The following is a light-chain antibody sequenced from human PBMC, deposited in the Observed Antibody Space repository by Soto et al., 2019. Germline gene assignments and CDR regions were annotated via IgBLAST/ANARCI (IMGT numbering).Light chain of an antibody. Sequence: EIVLTQSPATLSLSPGERATLSCRASQSVSSYLAWYQQKPGQAPRLLIYDASNRATGIPARFSGSGSGTDFTLTISSLAPEDSAVYYCQQRSTWPPTFGQGTKV. CDR2: DAS. CDR3: QQRSTWPPT. J-gene: IGKJ1*01. V-gene: IGKV3-11*01. CDR1: QSVSSY.